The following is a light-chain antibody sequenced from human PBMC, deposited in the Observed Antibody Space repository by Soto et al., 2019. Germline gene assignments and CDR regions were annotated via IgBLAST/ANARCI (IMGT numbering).Light chain of an antibody. J-gene: IGLJ2*01. CDR3: AAWDDSLSGVV. CDR1: SSNIGNNY. CDR2: RSF. Sequence: QSVLTQPPSVSGTPGQRVTISCSGSSSNIGNNYVYWYQQFPGTAPKLLILRSFQRPSGVPDRFSGSKSDTSASLAVSGLRSEDEADYYCAAWDDSLSGVVFGGGTKVTVL. V-gene: IGLV1-47*01.